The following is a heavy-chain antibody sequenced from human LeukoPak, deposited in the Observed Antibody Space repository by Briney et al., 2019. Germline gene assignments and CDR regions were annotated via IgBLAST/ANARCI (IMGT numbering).Heavy chain of an antibody. CDR1: GGTLSSYA. Sequence: ASVKVSCKASGGTLSSYAISWVRQAPGQGLEWMGRIIPILGIANYAQKFQGRVTITADKSTSTAYMELSSLRSEDTAVYYCARGGAMTTVTTVMDYWGQGTLVTVSS. J-gene: IGHJ4*02. CDR3: ARGGAMTTVTTVMDY. V-gene: IGHV1-69*04. CDR2: IIPILGIA. D-gene: IGHD4-17*01.